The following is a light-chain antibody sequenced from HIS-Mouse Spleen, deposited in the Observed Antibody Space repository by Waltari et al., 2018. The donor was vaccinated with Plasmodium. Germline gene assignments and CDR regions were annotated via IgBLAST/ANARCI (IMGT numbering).Light chain of an antibody. CDR2: EGS. CDR1: SSDVGSYNL. V-gene: IGLV2-23*03. Sequence: QSALTQPASVSGSPGQSITISCTGPSSDVGSYNLFPWSQQPPGKAPKLMIYEGSKRPSGVSNRFSGSKSGNTASLTISGLQAEDEADYYCCSYAGSSTFVVFGGGTKLTVL. CDR3: CSYAGSSTFVV. J-gene: IGLJ2*01.